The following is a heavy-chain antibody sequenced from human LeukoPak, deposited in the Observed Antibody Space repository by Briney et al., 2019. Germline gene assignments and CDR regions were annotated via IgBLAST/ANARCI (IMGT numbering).Heavy chain of an antibody. V-gene: IGHV4-30-4*08. CDR1: GGSNSSGDYY. Sequence: SETLSLTRTVSGGSNSSGDYYWSWIRQPPGKGLEWIGYIYYSGSTYYNPSLKSRVTISVDTSKNQLSLKLSSVTAADTAVYYCARVWYSSSCFDYWGQGTLVTVSS. CDR2: IYYSGST. CDR3: ARVWYSSSCFDY. D-gene: IGHD6-13*01. J-gene: IGHJ4*02.